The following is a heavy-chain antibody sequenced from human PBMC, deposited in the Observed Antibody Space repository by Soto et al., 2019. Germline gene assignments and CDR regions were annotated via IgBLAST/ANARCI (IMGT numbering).Heavy chain of an antibody. CDR1: GFTFSSYA. CDR3: AKFFVETGGSSGWPWTFHY. D-gene: IGHD6-25*01. Sequence: EVQLLESGGGLVQPGRSLRLSCAASGFTFSSYAMSWVRQAPGKWLEWVSAISGSGGTTYYAAYVKGRFTISRDNSKNTLFLQMNSLRAEDTAVYYCAKFFVETGGSSGWPWTFHYWGQGTLVTVSS. CDR2: ISGSGGTT. J-gene: IGHJ4*02. V-gene: IGHV3-23*01.